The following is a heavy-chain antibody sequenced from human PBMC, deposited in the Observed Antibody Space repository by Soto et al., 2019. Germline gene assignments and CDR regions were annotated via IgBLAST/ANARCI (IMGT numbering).Heavy chain of an antibody. V-gene: IGHV3-7*03. CDR2: IKQDGSEE. CDR1: GFTFSSYW. J-gene: IGHJ4*01. Sequence: PGGSLRLSCAASGFTFSSYWMSWVRQAPGKGLEWVANIKQDGSEEYYVDSVKGRFNLSRDNAKNSLQLQMNSLRAEDTAIYFCARVAYFNGWIFDYWGQGTLVTVSS. D-gene: IGHD6-19*01. CDR3: ARVAYFNGWIFDY.